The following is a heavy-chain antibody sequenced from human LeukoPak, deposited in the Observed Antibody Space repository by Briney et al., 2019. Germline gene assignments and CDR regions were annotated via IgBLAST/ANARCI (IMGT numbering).Heavy chain of an antibody. V-gene: IGHV3-9*01. D-gene: IGHD3-22*01. Sequence: HTGGSLRLSCAASGFTFDDYAMHWVRQAPGKGLEWVSGISWNSGSIGYADSVKGRFTISRDNAKNSLYLQMNSLRAEDTALYYCAREGDYYDSSGYYPPGFDYWGQGALVTVSS. J-gene: IGHJ4*02. CDR3: AREGDYYDSSGYYPPGFDY. CDR2: ISWNSGSI. CDR1: GFTFDDYA.